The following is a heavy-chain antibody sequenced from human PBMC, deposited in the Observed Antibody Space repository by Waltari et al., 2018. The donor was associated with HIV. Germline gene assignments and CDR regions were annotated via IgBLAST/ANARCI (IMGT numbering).Heavy chain of an antibody. CDR2: ISYNSGSA. CDR3: AKDHGGYWRRDDIYFDV. V-gene: IGHV3-9*01. J-gene: IGHJ3*01. Sequence: EVQLVDSGGGLVQPGSSLRISCPRSGIAIDDYAIHWVRQRPGKGLEWVSAISYNSGSAAYADSVRGRFTVSRDNSKNSVYLQMDSLRPEDTAFYFCAKDHGGYWRRDDIYFDVWGRGTKVTVSS. D-gene: IGHD3-22*01. CDR1: GIAIDDYA.